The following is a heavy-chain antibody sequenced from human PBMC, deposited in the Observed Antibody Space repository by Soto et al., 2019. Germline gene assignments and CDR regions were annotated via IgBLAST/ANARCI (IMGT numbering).Heavy chain of an antibody. CDR3: ARDPPPPDY. CDR2: ISAYNGNT. J-gene: IGHJ4*02. Sequence: QVQLVQSGAEVKKPGASVKVSCKASGYTFASYAISWMRQAPGQGLEWMGWISAYNGNTNYAQKLQGRVTMTTDTSTRTAYMELRSLRPDDTAVYYCARDPPPPDYWGQGTLVTVSS. V-gene: IGHV1-18*01. CDR1: GYTFASYA.